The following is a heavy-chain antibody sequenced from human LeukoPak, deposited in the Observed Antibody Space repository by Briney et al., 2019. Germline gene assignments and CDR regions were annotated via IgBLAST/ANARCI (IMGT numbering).Heavy chain of an antibody. Sequence: SETLSLTCTVSGGSISSGSYYWSWIRQPAGQGLEYIGRMYTSGSTNYNASLKSRVTISVDTSKNQFSLELSSVTAADTAVYYCARESEGQWLVRGDNWFDPWGQGTLVTVSS. CDR2: MYTSGST. CDR3: ARESEGQWLVRGDNWFDP. J-gene: IGHJ5*02. V-gene: IGHV4-61*02. CDR1: GGSISSGSYY. D-gene: IGHD6-19*01.